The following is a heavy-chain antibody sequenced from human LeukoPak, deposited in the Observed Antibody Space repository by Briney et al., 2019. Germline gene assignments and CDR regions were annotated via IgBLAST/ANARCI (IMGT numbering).Heavy chain of an antibody. V-gene: IGHV3-23*01. J-gene: IGHJ4*02. D-gene: IGHD3-22*01. CDR2: ISGSGGST. CDR1: GFTFGSYA. CDR3: AKVPNGIDYYDSSGHFDY. Sequence: PGGSLRLSCAASGFTFGSYAMSWVRQAPGKGLEWVSAISGSGGSTYYADSVKGRFTISRDNSKNTLYLQMNSLRAEDTAVYYCAKVPNGIDYYDSSGHFDYWGQGTLVTVSS.